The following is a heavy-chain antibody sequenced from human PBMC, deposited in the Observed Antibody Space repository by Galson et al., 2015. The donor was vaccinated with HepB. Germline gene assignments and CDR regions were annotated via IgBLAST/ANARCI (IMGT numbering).Heavy chain of an antibody. Sequence: SLRLSCAASGFTFSNAWMNWVRQAPGKGLEWVGRSKSKTDGGTTDYAAPVKGRFTISRDDSKNTLYLQMNSLKTEDTAVYYCTIDHNWNFYWGQGTLVTVTS. D-gene: IGHD1-7*01. CDR3: TIDHNWNFY. V-gene: IGHV3-15*07. J-gene: IGHJ4*02. CDR1: GFTFSNAW. CDR2: SKSKTDGGTT.